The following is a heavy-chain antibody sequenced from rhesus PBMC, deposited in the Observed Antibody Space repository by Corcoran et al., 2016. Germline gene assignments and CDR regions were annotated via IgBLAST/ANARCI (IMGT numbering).Heavy chain of an antibody. CDR3: ARNRGSYYDPMDY. J-gene: IGHJ4*01. V-gene: IGHV4-160*01. CDR2: IYVRGGST. D-gene: IGHD3-16*01. Sequence: QVQLQESGPGLVKPSEPLSLTCAVSGCSISSNYLIWILQPPRQGMQWIGRIYVRGGSTDYNPSLKSRVTIATDTSKNQFSLKLSSVTAADTVVYYCARNRGSYYDPMDYWGQGVLVTVSS. CDR1: GCSISSNY.